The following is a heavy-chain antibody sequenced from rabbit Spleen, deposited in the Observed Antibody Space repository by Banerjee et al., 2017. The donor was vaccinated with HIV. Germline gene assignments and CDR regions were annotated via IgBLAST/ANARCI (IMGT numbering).Heavy chain of an antibody. J-gene: IGHJ4*01. CDR1: GFSFSSSYY. CDR2: INAITGRA. CDR3: ARDLVGVIGWNFYL. Sequence: QEQLVESGGGLVQPEGSLTLTCTASGFSFSSSYYMCWVRQAPGKGLQWIACINAITGRAVYATWASGRFTISRTSSTTVTLRMTSLTAADRATYFCARDLVGVIGWNFYLWGPGTLVTVS. D-gene: IGHD1-1*01. V-gene: IGHV1S45*01.